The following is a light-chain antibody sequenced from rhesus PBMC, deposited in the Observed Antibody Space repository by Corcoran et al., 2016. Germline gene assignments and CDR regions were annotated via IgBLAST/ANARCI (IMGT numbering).Light chain of an antibody. V-gene: IGKV3S9*01. CDR2: GAS. J-gene: IGKJ4*01. Sequence: EIVMTQSPATLSLSPGERATLSCRASQSVSSSVAWYQQKPEQAPRLLIYGASSRDTGIPYRVSGSGSGTDFTLTISSLEPEYFSVYYCQQYSNWPLTFGGGTKVEIK. CDR1: QSVSSS. CDR3: QQYSNWPLT.